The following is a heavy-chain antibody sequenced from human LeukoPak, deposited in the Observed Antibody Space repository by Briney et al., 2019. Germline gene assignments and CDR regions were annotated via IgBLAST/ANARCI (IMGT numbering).Heavy chain of an antibody. CDR1: GGTFSSYA. Sequence: ASVKVSCKASGGTFSSYAISWVRQAPGQGLEWMGRIIPILGIANYAQKFQGRVTITADKSTSTAYMELSRLRSDDTAVYYCARGAVDTAMAVDIWGQGTMVTVSS. V-gene: IGHV1-69*04. CDR3: ARGAVDTAMAVDI. CDR2: IIPILGIA. J-gene: IGHJ3*02. D-gene: IGHD5-18*01.